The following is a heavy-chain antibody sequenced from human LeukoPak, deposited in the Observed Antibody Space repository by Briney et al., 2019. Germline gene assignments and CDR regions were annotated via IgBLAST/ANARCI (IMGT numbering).Heavy chain of an antibody. J-gene: IGHJ4*02. CDR2: IYHSGST. V-gene: IGHV4-59*12. CDR1: GGSISSYY. Sequence: SETLSLTCTVSGGSISSYYWSWIRQPPGKGLEWIGYIYHSGSTYYNPSLKSRVTISVDRSKNQFSLKLSSVTAADTAVYYCARDSNGYSSSWYVWGQGTLVTVSS. D-gene: IGHD6-13*01. CDR3: ARDSNGYSSSWYV.